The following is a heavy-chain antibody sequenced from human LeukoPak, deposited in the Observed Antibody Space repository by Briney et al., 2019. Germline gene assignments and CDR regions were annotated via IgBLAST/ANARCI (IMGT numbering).Heavy chain of an antibody. Sequence: PSETLSLTCTVVGGSTTSYYWTWIRQPPGKRLEWIGYIYHTGTTNSGTTNYNPSLRSRVTISVDTSRKQISLNLTSVTAADTAVYYCARRPFKAVPAATPNIYFYYGLDVWGQGTTVTVSS. D-gene: IGHD2-15*01. CDR3: ARRPFKAVPAATPNIYFYYGLDV. CDR1: GGSTTSYY. V-gene: IGHV4-4*09. J-gene: IGHJ6*02. CDR2: IYHTGTTNSGTT.